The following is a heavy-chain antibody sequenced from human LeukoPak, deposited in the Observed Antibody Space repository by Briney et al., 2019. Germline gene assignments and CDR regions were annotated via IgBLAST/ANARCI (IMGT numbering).Heavy chain of an antibody. CDR3: ARDIGSGSYYFDY. CDR2: IKQDGSEK. V-gene: IGHV3-7*05. D-gene: IGHD3-10*01. Sequence: GGSLRLSCAASGFTFSSYWMSWVRQAPGKGLECVANIKQDGSEKYYVDSVKGRFTISRDNAKNSLYLQMNSLRAEDTAVYYCARDIGSGSYYFDYWGQGTLVTVSS. J-gene: IGHJ4*02. CDR1: GFTFSSYW.